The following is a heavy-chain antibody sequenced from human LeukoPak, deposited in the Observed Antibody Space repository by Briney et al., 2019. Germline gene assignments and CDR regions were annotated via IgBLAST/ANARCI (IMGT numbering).Heavy chain of an antibody. V-gene: IGHV3-11*01. J-gene: IGHJ4*02. CDR3: ARPGHYIYYFDY. D-gene: IGHD4-4*01. Sequence: KSGGSLRLSCAASGFTFSDYYISWIRQAPGKGLEWVSYISSSGSTIYYADSVKGRFTISRDNAKNSLYLQMNSLRAEDTAVYYCARPGHYIYYFDYWGQGTLVTVSS. CDR1: GFTFSDYY. CDR2: ISSSGSTI.